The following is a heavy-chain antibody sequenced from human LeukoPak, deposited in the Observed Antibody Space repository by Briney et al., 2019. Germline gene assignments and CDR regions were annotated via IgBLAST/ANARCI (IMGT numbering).Heavy chain of an antibody. Sequence: GGSLRLSCAASGFTFITYWMNWVRQAPGKGLVWVSRINGNGSSTDYADSVKGRFTISRDNAKNTLYLQMNRLRDEDTAVYYCAVKGYYYDSSGFKALDYWGQGTLVTVSS. V-gene: IGHV3-74*01. CDR2: INGNGSST. CDR3: AVKGYYYDSSGFKALDY. J-gene: IGHJ4*02. D-gene: IGHD3-22*01. CDR1: GFTFITYW.